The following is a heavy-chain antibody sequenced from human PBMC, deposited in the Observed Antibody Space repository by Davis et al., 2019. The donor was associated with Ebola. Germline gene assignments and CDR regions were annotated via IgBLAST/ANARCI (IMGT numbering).Heavy chain of an antibody. D-gene: IGHD3-22*01. CDR1: GGSFSGYS. CDR2: IYHSGST. Sequence: SETLSLTCAVYGGSFSGYSWSWIRQPPGKGLEWIGYIYHSGSTYYNPSLKSRVTISVDRSKNQFSLKLSSVTAADTAVYYCARGQWLLGGYFDYWGQGTLVTVSS. J-gene: IGHJ4*02. CDR3: ARGQWLLGGYFDY. V-gene: IGHV4-30-2*01.